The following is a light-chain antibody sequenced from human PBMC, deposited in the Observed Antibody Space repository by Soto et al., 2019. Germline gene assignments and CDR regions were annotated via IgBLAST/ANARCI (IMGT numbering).Light chain of an antibody. V-gene: IGKV4-1*01. CDR2: WAS. Sequence: DIVMTQSPDSLAVSLGERVTINCKSSQSVLYSSNNRNYLAWFQQKPGQPPKLLIYWASTRESGLPDRFSGSGSGTDFTLTISGLQAEDVAVYYCQQYYNTPLTFGGGTKVEI. CDR3: QQYYNTPLT. CDR1: QSVLYSSNNRNY. J-gene: IGKJ4*01.